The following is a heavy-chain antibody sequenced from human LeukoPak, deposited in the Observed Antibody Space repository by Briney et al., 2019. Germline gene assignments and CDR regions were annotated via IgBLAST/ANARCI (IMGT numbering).Heavy chain of an antibody. CDR3: ARDASSSPEPYYYYGMDV. CDR2: IYYSGST. CDR1: GGSISSYH. D-gene: IGHD1-14*01. Sequence: SETLSLTCTVSGGSISSYHWSWLRQPPGKALEWIGYIYYSGSTNYNPSLKSRVTISVDTSKNQFSLKLSSVTAADTAVYYCARDASSSPEPYYYYGMDVWGQGTTVTVSS. J-gene: IGHJ6*02. V-gene: IGHV4-59*01.